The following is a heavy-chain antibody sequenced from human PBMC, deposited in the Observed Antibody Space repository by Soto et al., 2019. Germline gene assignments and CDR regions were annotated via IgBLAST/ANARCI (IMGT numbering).Heavy chain of an antibody. V-gene: IGHV3-74*01. Sequence: HPGGSLRLSCAASGFTFSSYWMHWVRQAPGKGLVWVSRINSDGSSTSYADSVKGRFTISRDNAKNTLYLQMNSLRAEDTAVYYCARAYDFWSGYPSYYYGMDVWGQGTTVTVSS. J-gene: IGHJ6*02. CDR1: GFTFSSYW. CDR3: ARAYDFWSGYPSYYYGMDV. CDR2: INSDGSST. D-gene: IGHD3-3*01.